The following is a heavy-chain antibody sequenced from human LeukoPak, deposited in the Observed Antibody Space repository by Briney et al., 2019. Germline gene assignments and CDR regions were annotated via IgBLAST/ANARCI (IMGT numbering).Heavy chain of an antibody. CDR2: ISGSGGST. J-gene: IGHJ6*02. V-gene: IGHV3-23*01. D-gene: IGHD3-10*01. CDR1: GFTFSSHA. CDR3: AKDQVTMVRGVSYYYYYGMDV. Sequence: GGSLRLSCAASGFTFSSHAMSWVRQAPGKGLEWVSAISGSGGSTYYADSVKGRFTISRDNSKNTLYLQMNSLRAEDTAVYYCAKDQVTMVRGVSYYYYYGMDVWGQGTTVTVSS.